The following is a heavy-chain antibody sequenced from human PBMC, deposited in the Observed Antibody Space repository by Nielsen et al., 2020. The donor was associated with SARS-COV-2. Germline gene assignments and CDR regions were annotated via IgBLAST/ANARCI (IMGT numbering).Heavy chain of an antibody. J-gene: IGHJ4*02. CDR3: ANGGGRLGELSLYSPYFDY. D-gene: IGHD3-16*02. Sequence: WIRQPPGKGLEWVSYISSSSSSYTNYADSVKGRFTISRDNAKNSLYLQMNSLRAEDTAVYYCANGGGRLGELSLYSPYFDYWGQGTLVTVSS. CDR2: ISSSSSSYT. V-gene: IGHV3-11*03.